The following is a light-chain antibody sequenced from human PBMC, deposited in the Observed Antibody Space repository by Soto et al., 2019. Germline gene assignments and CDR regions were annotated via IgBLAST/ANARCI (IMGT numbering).Light chain of an antibody. V-gene: IGKV1-39*01. CDR1: QSISSY. J-gene: IGKJ1*01. CDR2: AAS. CDR3: QQYGSSSWT. Sequence: DIQMTQSPSSLSASVGDRVTITCRASQSISSYLNWYQQKPGKAPKLLIYAASSLQSGVPSRFSGSGSATDFTLTISRLEPEDFAVYYCQQYGSSSWTFGQGTKVDIK.